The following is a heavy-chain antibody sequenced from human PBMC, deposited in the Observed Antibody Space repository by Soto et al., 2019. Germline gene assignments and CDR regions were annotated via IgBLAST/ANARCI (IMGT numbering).Heavy chain of an antibody. J-gene: IGHJ4*02. CDR2: INEDGSEK. V-gene: IGHV3-7*01. D-gene: IGHD2-2*01. CDR3: ARPRGWNIVTVPAASDY. CDR1: GFTFSRYW. Sequence: GGSLRLSCAASGFTFSRYWMSWVRQVPGQGLEWVANINEDGSEKYYVDSVKGRFTISRDNAKNSLYLQMNSLRAEDTALYYCARPRGWNIVTVPAASDYWGQGTLVTVSS.